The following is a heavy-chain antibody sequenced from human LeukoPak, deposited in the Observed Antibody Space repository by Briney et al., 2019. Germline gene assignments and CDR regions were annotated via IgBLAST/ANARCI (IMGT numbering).Heavy chain of an antibody. V-gene: IGHV3-66*01. CDR1: GFTVSSNY. Sequence: GGSLRLSCAASGFTVSSNYMSWVRQAPGKGLEWVSVIYSGGSTYYADSVKGRFTISRDNSKNTLYLQMNSLRAEDTAVYYCAREWVCGDYYYGMDVWGQGTTVTVSS. CDR2: IYSGGST. J-gene: IGHJ6*02. D-gene: IGHD4-17*01. CDR3: AREWVCGDYYYGMDV.